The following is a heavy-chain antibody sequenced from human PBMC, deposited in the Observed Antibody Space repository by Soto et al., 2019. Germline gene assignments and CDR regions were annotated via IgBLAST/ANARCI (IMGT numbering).Heavy chain of an antibody. J-gene: IGHJ6*03. CDR1: GYTFTSYD. CDR3: ARGLKMLRVFGLKTYYYYHMDV. V-gene: IGHV1-8*01. CDR2: MNPNSGDT. D-gene: IGHD3-10*01. Sequence: QVHLVQSGAEVKKPGASVKVSCKASGYTFTSYDINWVRQVAGQGLEWMGWMNPNSGDTAYAQEFQGRVTMSRNTPISIAYMELRSLRPADTAVYYCARGLKMLRVFGLKTYYYYHMDVWGKGTTVTLSS.